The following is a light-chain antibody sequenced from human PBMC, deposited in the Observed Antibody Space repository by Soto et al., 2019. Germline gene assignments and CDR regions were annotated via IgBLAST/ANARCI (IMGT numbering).Light chain of an antibody. CDR1: SGHSSYA. Sequence: QLVLTQSPSASASLGASVKLTCTLSSGHSSYAIAWHQQQPEKGPRYLMKLDSDGSHTKGDAIPDRFSGSSSGAERYLTISGLQSEDGADYYCQTWGTGIHVVFGGGTKVTVL. CDR2: LDSDGSH. V-gene: IGLV4-69*01. CDR3: QTWGTGIHVV. J-gene: IGLJ2*01.